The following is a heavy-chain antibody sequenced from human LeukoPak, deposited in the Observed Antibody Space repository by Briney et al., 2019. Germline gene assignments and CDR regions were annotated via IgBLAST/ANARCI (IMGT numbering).Heavy chain of an antibody. CDR1: GYTLTTYD. J-gene: IGHJ3*02. D-gene: IGHD4-17*01. CDR2: ISAYNGNA. V-gene: IGHV1-18*01. Sequence: VASVKVSCKASGYTLTTYDISWVRQAPGQGLEWMGWISAYNGNANYAQKLQGRVTMTTDTSTSTAYMELRSLRSDDTAVYYCARTTVTTSDDAFDIWGQGTMVTVSS. CDR3: ARTTVTTSDDAFDI.